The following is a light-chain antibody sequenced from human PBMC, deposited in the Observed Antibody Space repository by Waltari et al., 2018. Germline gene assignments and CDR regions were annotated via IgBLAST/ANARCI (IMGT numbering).Light chain of an antibody. J-gene: IGLJ2*01. CDR3: SSYSGTNTRVI. V-gene: IGLV2-14*03. CDR2: DVS. CDR1: SSYIGHYDY. Sequence: QSALTQPAPVSGAPGQSISLPCAGTSSYIGHYDYVSWYQQHPGKVPKMMIYDVSHRPSGVSNRFSGSKSGNTASLIISGLQSEDEGDYYCSSYSGTNTRVIFGGGTKLTVL.